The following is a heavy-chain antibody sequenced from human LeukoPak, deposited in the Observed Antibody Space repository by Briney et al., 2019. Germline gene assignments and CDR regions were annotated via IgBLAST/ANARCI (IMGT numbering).Heavy chain of an antibody. CDR3: ARHRGTYYYDSSGYESAFDI. CDR1: GGSFSGYY. V-gene: IGHV4-34*01. J-gene: IGHJ3*02. D-gene: IGHD3-22*01. Sequence: PSETLSLTCAVYGGSFSGYYWSWIRQPPGKGLEWIGEINHSGSTNYNPSLKSRVTISVDTSKNQFSLKLSSVTAADTVVYYCARHRGTYYYDSSGYESAFDIWGQGTMVTVSS. CDR2: INHSGST.